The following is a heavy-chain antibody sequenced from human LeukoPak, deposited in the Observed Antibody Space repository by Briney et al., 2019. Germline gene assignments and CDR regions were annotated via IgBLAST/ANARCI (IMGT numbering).Heavy chain of an antibody. CDR3: ARENDYGDD. CDR2: IYHSGST. Sequence: SETLSLTCTVSGGPISSGDYYWSWIRQPPGKGLEWIGEIYHSGSTNYNPSLKSRVTISVDKSKNQFSLKLSSVTAADTAVYYCARENDYGDDWGQGTLVTVSS. V-gene: IGHV4-39*07. J-gene: IGHJ4*02. CDR1: GGPISSGDYY.